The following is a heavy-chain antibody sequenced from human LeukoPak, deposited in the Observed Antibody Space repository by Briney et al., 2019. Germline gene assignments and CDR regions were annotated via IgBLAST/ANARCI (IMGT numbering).Heavy chain of an antibody. V-gene: IGHV4-34*01. CDR1: GGSFSGYY. CDR2: INHSGST. CDR3: ARDGGYSYGHVFDY. D-gene: IGHD5-18*01. J-gene: IGHJ4*02. Sequence: SETLSLTCAVYGGSFSGYYWSWIRQPPGKGLEWIGEINHSGSTNYNPSLKSRVTISVDTSKNQFSLKLSSVTAADTAVYYCARDGGYSYGHVFDYWGQGTLVTVSS.